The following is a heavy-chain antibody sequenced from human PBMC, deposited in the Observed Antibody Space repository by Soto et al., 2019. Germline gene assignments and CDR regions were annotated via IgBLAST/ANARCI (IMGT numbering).Heavy chain of an antibody. D-gene: IGHD3-10*01. V-gene: IGHV4-39*01. CDR2: IYYSGST. J-gene: IGHJ4*02. CDR1: GGSISSSSYY. CDR3: ARVKGSGSYYDY. Sequence: SETLSLTCTVSGGSISSSSYYWGWIRQPPGKGLEWIGSIYYSGSTYYNPSLKSRVTISVDTSKNQLSLKLSSVTAADTAVYYYARVKGSGSYYDYWGQGTLVTVSS.